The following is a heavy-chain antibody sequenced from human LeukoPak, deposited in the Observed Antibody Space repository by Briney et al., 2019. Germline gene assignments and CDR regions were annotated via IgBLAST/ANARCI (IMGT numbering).Heavy chain of an antibody. J-gene: IGHJ4*02. V-gene: IGHV3-30*01. CDR2: ISYDGSNR. D-gene: IGHD5-12*01. Sequence: GSLRLSCAASGFTFSNAWMSWVRQAPGKGLEWVALISYDGSNRYYSDSVKGRSTISRDNSKSTLYLQLNSLRVEDTAVYYCARVGRMWQPLGYYFDYWGQGTLVTVSS. CDR1: GFTFSNAW. CDR3: ARVGRMWQPLGYYFDY.